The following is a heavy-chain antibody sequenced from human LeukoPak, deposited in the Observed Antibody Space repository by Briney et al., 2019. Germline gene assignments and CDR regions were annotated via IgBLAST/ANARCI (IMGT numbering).Heavy chain of an antibody. CDR1: GFTFSTYD. D-gene: IGHD2-15*01. V-gene: IGHV3-13*04. CDR2: INPAGDT. Sequence: GGSLRLSCAASGFTFSTYDMHWVRQATGKGLEWVSGINPAGDTYYPGSVKGRFTISREDAKNSFYLQMNSLRVGDAAVYYCARGDCSGGSCSSMDVWGQGTTVTVSS. CDR3: ARGDCSGGSCSSMDV. J-gene: IGHJ6*02.